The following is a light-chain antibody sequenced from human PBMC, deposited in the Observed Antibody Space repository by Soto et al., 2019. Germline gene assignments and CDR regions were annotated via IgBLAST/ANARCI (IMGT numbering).Light chain of an antibody. V-gene: IGKV3-11*01. Sequence: EIVLTQSPATLSLSPGERATLSCRASQRVSSYLAWYQQKPGQAPRLLIYDASNRATGIPARFSGSGSGTDFTITISSLEPDDFAVYYCQQRSNWLLTFGGGTKVQIK. CDR2: DAS. CDR1: QRVSSY. J-gene: IGKJ4*01. CDR3: QQRSNWLLT.